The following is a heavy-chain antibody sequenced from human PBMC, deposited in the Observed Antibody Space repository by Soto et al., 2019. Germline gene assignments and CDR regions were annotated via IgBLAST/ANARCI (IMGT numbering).Heavy chain of an antibody. CDR1: GDSVSSNSAA. J-gene: IGHJ3*02. D-gene: IGHD1-20*01. CDR3: AREVFKRGEISGLAFDI. CDR2: TYYRSKWYN. V-gene: IGHV6-1*01. Sequence: SQTLSLTCAISGDSVSSNSAAWNWIRQSPSRGLEWLGRTYYRSKWYNDYAVSVKSRITINPDTSKNQFSLQLNSVTPEDTAVYYCAREVFKRGEISGLAFDIWGQGTMVTVSS.